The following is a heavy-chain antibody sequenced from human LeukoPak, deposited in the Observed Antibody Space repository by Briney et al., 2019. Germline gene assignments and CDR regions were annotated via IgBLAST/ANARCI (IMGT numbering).Heavy chain of an antibody. CDR3: ARERRGLYYYGSGSYRDYYYYYYMDV. CDR1: GGSFSGYY. V-gene: IGHV4-34*01. D-gene: IGHD3-10*01. CDR2: INHSGST. J-gene: IGHJ6*03. Sequence: PSETLSLTCAVYGGSFSGYYWSWIRQPPGKGLEWIGEINHSGSTNYNPSLKSRVTISVDTSKNQFSLKLSSVTAADTAVYYCARERRGLYYYGSGSYRDYYYYYYMDVWGKGTTVTVSS.